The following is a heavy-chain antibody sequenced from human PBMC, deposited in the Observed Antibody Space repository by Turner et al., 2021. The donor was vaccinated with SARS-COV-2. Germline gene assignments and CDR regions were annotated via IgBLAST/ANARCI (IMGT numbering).Heavy chain of an antibody. D-gene: IGHD1-26*01. CDR2: ISYSGST. J-gene: IGHJ4*02. CDR3: ARHSPELRGDYFDY. V-gene: IGHV4-39*01. Sequence: QLQLQESGPGLVKPSETLSLNCTVSGGSISSSSYYWGWIRQPPGKGLEWIGYISYSGSTYYNPSLKSRVTISVDTSKNQFSLKLSSVTAADTAVYYCARHSPELRGDYFDYWGQGTLVTVSS. CDR1: GGSISSSSYY.